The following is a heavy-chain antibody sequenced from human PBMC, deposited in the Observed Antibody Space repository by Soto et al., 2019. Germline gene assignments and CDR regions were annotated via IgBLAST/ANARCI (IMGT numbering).Heavy chain of an antibody. CDR2: ISGSGGST. V-gene: IGHV3-23*01. Sequence: RRLSCAASGFTFSSYAMSWVRQAPGKGLEWVSAISGSGGSTYYADSVKGRFTISRDNSKNTLYLQMNSLRAEDTAVYYCAKGFLVVPSPDAFDIWGQGTMVTVSS. CDR3: AKGFLVVPSPDAFDI. J-gene: IGHJ3*02. D-gene: IGHD2-2*01. CDR1: GFTFSSYA.